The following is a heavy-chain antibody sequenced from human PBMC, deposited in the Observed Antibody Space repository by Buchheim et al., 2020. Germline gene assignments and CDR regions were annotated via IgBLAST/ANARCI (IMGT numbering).Heavy chain of an antibody. CDR1: GGSISSHY. CDR2: IYYSGNT. D-gene: IGHD4-17*01. J-gene: IGHJ4*02. V-gene: IGHV4-59*08. Sequence: QVQLRESGPGLVKPSETLSLTCTVSGGSISSHYWSWIRQPPGKGLEWIGNIYYSGNTNYNPSLKSRVTISVDKSKIHFSLKLNSVTAADTAVYYCARLDYGDYGWYFDYWGQGAL. CDR3: ARLDYGDYGWYFDY.